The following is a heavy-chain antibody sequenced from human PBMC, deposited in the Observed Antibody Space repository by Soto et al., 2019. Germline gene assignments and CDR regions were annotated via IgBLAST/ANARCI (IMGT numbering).Heavy chain of an antibody. J-gene: IGHJ1*01. CDR3: AKDACIAVAAEPSEYFQH. CDR2: ISYDGSNK. CDR1: RFTFSSYC. D-gene: IGHD6-19*01. V-gene: IGHV3-30*18. Sequence: GSLRLSCAASRFTFSSYCMHWVRQAPGKGLEWVAVISYDGSNKYYADYVKGRFTISRDNSKNTLYLQMNSLRAEDTAVYYCAKDACIAVAAEPSEYFQHWGQGTLVTVSS.